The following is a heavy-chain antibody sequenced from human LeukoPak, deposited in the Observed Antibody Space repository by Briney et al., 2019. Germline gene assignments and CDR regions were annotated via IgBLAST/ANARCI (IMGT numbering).Heavy chain of an antibody. CDR3: ARMTWGFDY. V-gene: IGHV3-23*01. CDR1: GFTFSTYA. Sequence: GGSLRLSCAASGFTFSTYAMTWVRQAPGKGLECVSVIYSGGSTYYADSVKGRFTMSRDNSKNTLHLQMNNLRAEDTAVYYCARMTWGFDYWGQGTLVTVSS. D-gene: IGHD3-16*01. CDR2: IYSGGST. J-gene: IGHJ4*02.